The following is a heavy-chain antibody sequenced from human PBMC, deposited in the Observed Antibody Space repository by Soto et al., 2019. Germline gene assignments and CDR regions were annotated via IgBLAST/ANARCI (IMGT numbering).Heavy chain of an antibody. CDR1: GFTFSSYS. CDR3: AREWELLGAFDI. V-gene: IGHV3-21*01. J-gene: IGHJ3*02. Sequence: GGSLRLSCAASGFTFSSYSMNCVRQAPGKGLEWVSSISSSSSYIYYADSVKGRFTISRDNAKNSLYLQMNSLRAEDTAVYYCAREWELLGAFDIWGQGTMVTVSS. D-gene: IGHD1-26*01. CDR2: ISSSSSYI.